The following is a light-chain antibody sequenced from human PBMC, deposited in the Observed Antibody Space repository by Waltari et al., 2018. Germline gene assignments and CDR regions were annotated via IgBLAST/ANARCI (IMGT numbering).Light chain of an antibody. CDR2: DNN. Sequence: QSVLTQPPSVSAAAGPTVTIPCSGSGSHIGNNFVSWYQQLPGTAPKLLIFDNNKRPSDIPDRFSGSKSGSSATLGIAGLQTGDEAEYYCGTWDTSLTVVFGGGTKLTVL. V-gene: IGLV1-51*01. CDR3: GTWDTSLTVV. CDR1: GSHIGNNF. J-gene: IGLJ2*01.